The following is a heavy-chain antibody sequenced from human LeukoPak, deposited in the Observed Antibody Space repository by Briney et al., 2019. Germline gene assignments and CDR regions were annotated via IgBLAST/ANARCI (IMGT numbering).Heavy chain of an antibody. CDR3: XRAPRATWFDP. V-gene: IGHV4-59*08. CDR2: IYYSGST. CDR1: GGSISSYY. J-gene: IGHJ5*02. Sequence: TASETLSLTCTVSGGSISSYYWSWIRQPPGKGLEWIGYIYYSGSTNYNPSLKSRVTMSVDTSKNQFSLKLSSLTAADTALYYSXRAPRATWFDPWGQGTLVTVSS.